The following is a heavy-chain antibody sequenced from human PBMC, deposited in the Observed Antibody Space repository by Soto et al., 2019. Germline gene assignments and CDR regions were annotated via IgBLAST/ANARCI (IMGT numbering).Heavy chain of an antibody. V-gene: IGHV1-18*04. D-gene: IGHD2-2*01. J-gene: IGHJ5*02. CDR3: ARDAGDCSSTSCYHNWFDP. CDR2: ISAYNGNT. CDR1: GYTFTSYG. Sequence: ASVKVSCKASGYTFTSYGISWVRQAPGQGLEWMGWISAYNGNTNYAQKLQGRATMTTDTSTRTAYMGLRSLRSGDTAVYYCARDAGDCSSTSCYHNWFDPWGQGTLVTVSS.